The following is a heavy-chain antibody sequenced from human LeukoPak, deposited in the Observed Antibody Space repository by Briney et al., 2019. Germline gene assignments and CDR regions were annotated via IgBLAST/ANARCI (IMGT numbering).Heavy chain of an antibody. V-gene: IGHV3-66*01. CDR1: GFTVSSNY. J-gene: IGHJ6*02. CDR2: IYSGGST. CDR3: ARVHYDSSGYYSDYYYGMDV. D-gene: IGHD3-22*01. Sequence: PGGSLRLSCAASGFTVSSNYMSWVRQAPGKGLEWVSVIYSGGSTYYADSVKGRFTISRVNSKNTLYLQMNSLRAEDTAVYYCARVHYDSSGYYSDYYYGMDVWGQGTTVTVSS.